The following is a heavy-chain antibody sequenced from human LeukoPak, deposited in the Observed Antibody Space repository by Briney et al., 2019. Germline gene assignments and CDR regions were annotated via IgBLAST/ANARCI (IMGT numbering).Heavy chain of an antibody. Sequence: PGGSLRLSCAASGFIFSNYYMSWIRQAPGKGLEWVAYISSSGTDIYYADSVKGRFTISRDNAKNSLYLQMNSLRAEDTAVYYCARDTSSWTLGAYWGQGTRVNVSS. CDR2: ISSSGTDI. V-gene: IGHV3-11*01. J-gene: IGHJ4*02. CDR1: GFIFSNYY. D-gene: IGHD6-13*01. CDR3: ARDTSSWTLGAY.